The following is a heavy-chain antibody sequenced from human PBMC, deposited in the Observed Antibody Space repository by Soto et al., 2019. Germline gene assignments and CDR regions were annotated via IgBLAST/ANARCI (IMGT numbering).Heavy chain of an antibody. CDR1: GFTFSNYA. CDR3: AKNPWLAAASPSTFDY. CDR2: ISGSGGSK. V-gene: IGHV3-23*01. Sequence: EVQLLESGGGLVQPGGSLRLSCAASGFTFSNYAMSWVRQAPGKGLEWVPAISGSGGSKYYADSVKGRFTISRDNIKNSLYLKMNSLRAEDTAVYYWAKNPWLAAASPSTFDYGGQGTLFTVSS. J-gene: IGHJ4*02. D-gene: IGHD6-13*01.